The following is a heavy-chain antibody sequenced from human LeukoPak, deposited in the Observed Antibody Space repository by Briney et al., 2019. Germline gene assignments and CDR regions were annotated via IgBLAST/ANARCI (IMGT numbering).Heavy chain of an antibody. V-gene: IGHV5-51*01. D-gene: IGHD5-18*01. CDR3: ARLQGPYEQWLPFDY. Sequence: GESLKISCKGSGYSFTSYWIGWVRQMPGKGLEWMGIIYPGDSDTRYSPPFQGQVTISVDKSISTAYLQWSSLKASDTAMYYCARLQGPYEQWLPFDYWGQGTLVTASS. CDR1: GYSFTSYW. J-gene: IGHJ4*02. CDR2: IYPGDSDT.